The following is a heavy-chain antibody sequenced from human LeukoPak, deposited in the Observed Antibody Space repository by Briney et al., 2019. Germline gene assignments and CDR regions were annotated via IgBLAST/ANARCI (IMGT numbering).Heavy chain of an antibody. CDR1: GYTFTGYY. J-gene: IGHJ1*01. CDR2: FDPEDGET. CDR3: ATGITIFGVVIMGYFQH. D-gene: IGHD3-3*01. V-gene: IGHV1-24*01. Sequence: ASVKVSCKASGYTFTGYYMHWVRQAPGKGLEWMGGFDPEDGETIYAQKFQGRVTMTEDTSTDTAYMELSSLRSEDTAVYYCATGITIFGVVIMGYFQHWGQGTLVTVSS.